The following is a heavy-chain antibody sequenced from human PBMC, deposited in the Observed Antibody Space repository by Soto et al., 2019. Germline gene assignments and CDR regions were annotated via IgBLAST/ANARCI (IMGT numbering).Heavy chain of an antibody. D-gene: IGHD7-27*01. CDR3: ARDPSLTGDYYYYGMDV. J-gene: IGHJ6*02. Sequence: GGSLRLSCAASGFTFSSYSMNWVRQAPGQGLEWVSSISTGGSNIYYADSVKGRFTISRDNAKNSLYLQMNSLRADDTAVYYCARDPSLTGDYYYYGMDVWGQGTTVTVSS. CDR2: ISTGGSNI. V-gene: IGHV3-21*01. CDR1: GFTFSSYS.